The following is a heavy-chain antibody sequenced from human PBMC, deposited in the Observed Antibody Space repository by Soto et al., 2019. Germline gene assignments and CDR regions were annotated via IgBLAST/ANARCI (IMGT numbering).Heavy chain of an antibody. Sequence: SETLSLTCTVSGGSINNGDYFWGWIRQPPGKGLEWIGSVYHSGTTNYNPSLKSRVTISVDTSKNQLSLNLRSVTAADTAVYYCAKVVVGAPRHPDFDSWGQGTLVTVSS. CDR1: GGSINNGDYF. J-gene: IGHJ4*02. V-gene: IGHV4-39*01. CDR2: VYHSGTT. D-gene: IGHD2-15*01. CDR3: AKVVVGAPRHPDFDS.